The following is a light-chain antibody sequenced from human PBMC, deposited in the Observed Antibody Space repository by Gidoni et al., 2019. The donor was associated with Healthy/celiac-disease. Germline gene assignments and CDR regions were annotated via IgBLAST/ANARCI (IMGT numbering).Light chain of an antibody. CDR1: SSTIGNNA. CDR3: AASDDSLNGVV. V-gene: IGLV1-36*01. CDR2: YDD. Sequence: QTVLTQPPSVSEAPRQRVTIPCSGSSSTIGNNALNWYQQLPGKAPKLLIYYDDLLPSGVSDRFSGSKSGTSASLSISGLQSEDEAYYYCAASDDSLNGVVFGGGTKLTVL. J-gene: IGLJ2*01.